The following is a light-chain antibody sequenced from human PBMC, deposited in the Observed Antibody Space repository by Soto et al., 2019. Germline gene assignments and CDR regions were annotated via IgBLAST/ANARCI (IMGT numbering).Light chain of an antibody. J-gene: IGKJ2*01. Sequence: DIQMTQSPSTLSASVGDRVTITCRASQSISSWLAWYQQKPGKAPKFLIYTASSLESGVPSRFSGSGSGTEFTLTISSLQPDDFATYSCQQYNSYSPTFGQGTKLEIK. CDR2: TAS. CDR1: QSISSW. V-gene: IGKV1-5*03. CDR3: QQYNSYSPT.